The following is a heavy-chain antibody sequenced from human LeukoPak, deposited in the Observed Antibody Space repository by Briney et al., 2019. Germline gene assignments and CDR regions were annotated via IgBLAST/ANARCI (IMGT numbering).Heavy chain of an antibody. CDR1: GYTFTSYY. CDR2: INPSGGST. Sequence: ASVKVSCKASGYTFTSYYMHWVRQAPGQRLEWMGIINPSGGSTSYAQKFQGRVTMTRDTSTSTVYMELSSLRSEDTAVYYCARDLSELVYGSSWPSLYYGMDVWGQGTTVTVSS. D-gene: IGHD6-13*01. V-gene: IGHV1-46*01. CDR3: ARDLSELVYGSSWPSLYYGMDV. J-gene: IGHJ6*02.